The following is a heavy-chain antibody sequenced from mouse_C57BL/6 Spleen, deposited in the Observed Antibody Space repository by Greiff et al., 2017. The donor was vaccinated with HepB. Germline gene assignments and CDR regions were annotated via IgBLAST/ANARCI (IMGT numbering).Heavy chain of an antibody. CDR3: ARRITTVLAGGYYYAMDY. V-gene: IGHV5-17*01. J-gene: IGHJ4*01. Sequence: EVKLVESGGGLVKPGGSLKLSCAASGFTFSDYGMHWVRQAPEKGLEWVAYISSGSSTIYYADTVKGRFTISRDNAKNTLFLQRTSLRSEDTAMYYCARRITTVLAGGYYYAMDYWGQGTSVTVSS. CDR2: ISSGSSTI. D-gene: IGHD1-1*01. CDR1: GFTFSDYG.